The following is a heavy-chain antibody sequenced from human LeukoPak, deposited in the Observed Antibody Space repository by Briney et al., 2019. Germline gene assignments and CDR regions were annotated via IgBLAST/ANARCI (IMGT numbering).Heavy chain of an antibody. Sequence: GGSLRLSCAASGFTFSPYTMNWVRQAPGKGLEWVSYISSSSSTIYYADSVKGRFTISRDDAKNSLYLQMNSLRAEDTAVYYCARSSMYDSSGYPQPWGQGTLVTVSS. CDR2: ISSSSSTI. V-gene: IGHV3-48*01. CDR3: ARSSMYDSSGYPQP. CDR1: GFTFSPYT. J-gene: IGHJ5*02. D-gene: IGHD3-22*01.